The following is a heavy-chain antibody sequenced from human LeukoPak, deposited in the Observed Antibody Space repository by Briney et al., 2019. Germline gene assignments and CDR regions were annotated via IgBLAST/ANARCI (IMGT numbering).Heavy chain of an antibody. J-gene: IGHJ3*01. D-gene: IGHD6-6*01. CDR3: ARSSYSSSSSV. V-gene: IGHV3-7*03. CDR2: INSDGSEG. Sequence: GGPLRLSCAVSGFTFSGFWMSWSRQAPGKGLEWVASINSDGSEGYYADVVKGRFTISRDNAKNSLYLQINSLRAEDTAVYYCARSSYSSSSSVWGQGTMVTVSS. CDR1: GFTFSGFW.